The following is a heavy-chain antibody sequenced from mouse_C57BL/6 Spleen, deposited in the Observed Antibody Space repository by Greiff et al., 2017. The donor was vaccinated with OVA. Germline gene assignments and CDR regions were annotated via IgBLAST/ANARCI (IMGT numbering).Heavy chain of an antibody. CDR2: IYPGNSDT. J-gene: IGHJ4*01. V-gene: IGHV1-5*01. CDR3: TRERGYGNYAMDY. CDR1: GYTFTSYW. Sequence: EVQLQQSGTVLARPGASVKMSCKTSGYTFTSYWMHWVKQRPGQGLEWIGAIYPGNSDTSYNQKFKGKAKLTAVTSASTAYMELSSLTNEDSAVYYCTRERGYGNYAMDYWGQGTSVTVSS. D-gene: IGHD2-1*01.